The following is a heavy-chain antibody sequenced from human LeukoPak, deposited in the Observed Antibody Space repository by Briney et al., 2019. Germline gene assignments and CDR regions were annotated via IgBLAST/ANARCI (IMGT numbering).Heavy chain of an antibody. J-gene: IGHJ4*02. Sequence: PSETLSLTCTVSGGSISSYYWSWIRQPPGKGLEWIGYIYYSGSTNYNPSLKSRVTISVDTSKNQFSLKLSSVTAADTAGYYCARGSGWYGYWGQGTLVTVSS. D-gene: IGHD6-19*01. CDR3: ARGSGWYGY. CDR1: GGSISSYY. CDR2: IYYSGST. V-gene: IGHV4-59*01.